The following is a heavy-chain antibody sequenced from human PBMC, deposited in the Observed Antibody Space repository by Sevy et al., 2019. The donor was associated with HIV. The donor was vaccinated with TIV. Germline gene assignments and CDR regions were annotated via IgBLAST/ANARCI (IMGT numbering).Heavy chain of an antibody. Sequence: GESLKISCAASGFTFSSYSMNWVRQAPGKGLEWVSSISSSSSYIYYADSVKGRFTISRDNAKNSLYLQMNSLRAEDTAVYYCARDTFPSPYCSGGSCYSGGFDYWGQGTLVTVSS. CDR2: ISSSSSYI. CDR3: ARDTFPSPYCSGGSCYSGGFDY. CDR1: GFTFSSYS. D-gene: IGHD2-15*01. J-gene: IGHJ4*02. V-gene: IGHV3-21*01.